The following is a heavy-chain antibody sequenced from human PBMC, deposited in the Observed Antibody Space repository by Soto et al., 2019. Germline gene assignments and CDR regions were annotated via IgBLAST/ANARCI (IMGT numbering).Heavy chain of an antibody. D-gene: IGHD3-10*01. Sequence: SETLSLTCTVSGGSISSYYWSWIRQPPGKGLEWIGYIYYSGSTNYNPSLKSRVTISVDTSKNQFSLKLSSVTAADTAVYYCASSFGDTYGSGSYYFFDYWGQGTLVTVSS. V-gene: IGHV4-59*01. CDR3: ASSFGDTYGSGSYYFFDY. CDR2: IYYSGST. CDR1: GGSISSYY. J-gene: IGHJ4*02.